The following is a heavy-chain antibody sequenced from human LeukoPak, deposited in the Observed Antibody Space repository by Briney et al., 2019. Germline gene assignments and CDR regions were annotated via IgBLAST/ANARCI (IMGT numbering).Heavy chain of an antibody. CDR3: ARQLVWYYYYYYGMDV. D-gene: IGHD6-6*01. CDR2: MNPNSGNT. Sequence: ASVKVSCKASGYTFTSYDINWVRQATGQGLESMGWMNPNSGNTGYAQKFQGRVTMTRNTSISTAYMELSSLRSEDTAVYYCARQLVWYYYYYYGMDVWGQGTRSPSP. V-gene: IGHV1-8*01. J-gene: IGHJ6*02. CDR1: GYTFTSYD.